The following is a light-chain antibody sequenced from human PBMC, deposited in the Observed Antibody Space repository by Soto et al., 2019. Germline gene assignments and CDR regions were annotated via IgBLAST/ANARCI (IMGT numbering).Light chain of an antibody. CDR3: QHYNNWPPWT. J-gene: IGKJ1*01. CDR2: GAS. Sequence: EIAMTQSPATLSASAGERATLSCRASQSVSTKLAWYQQKPGQAPKLLIYGASTRATGIPARFSGSGSGTEFDLTISSLQSEDFAVYYCQHYNNWPPWTFGQGTKVEIK. CDR1: QSVSTK. V-gene: IGKV3-15*01.